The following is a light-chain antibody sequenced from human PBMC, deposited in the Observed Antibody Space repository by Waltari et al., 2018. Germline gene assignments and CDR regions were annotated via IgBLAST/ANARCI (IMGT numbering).Light chain of an antibody. CDR1: QSVSSN. Sequence: EVLMTQSPATLSVSPGERANLSCRASQSVSSNPAWYQPRPGLAPRLLIFGASTRAAGISDRFSGGGSGAEFTLSISSLQSEDLAVYYCQQYNHSPTTFGQGTRLEIK. CDR2: GAS. V-gene: IGKV3-15*01. CDR3: QQYNHSPTT. J-gene: IGKJ2*01.